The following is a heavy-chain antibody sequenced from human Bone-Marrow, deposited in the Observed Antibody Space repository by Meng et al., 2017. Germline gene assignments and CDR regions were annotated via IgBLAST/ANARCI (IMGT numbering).Heavy chain of an antibody. D-gene: IGHD4-23*01. CDR3: ARGGNEFDY. J-gene: IGHJ4*02. CDR1: GFTFSSYA. Sequence: QVRLLGSGGGVVQPGRSLILSCASPGFTFSSYAMHWVRQAPGKGLEWVAVISYDGSNKYYADSVKGRFTISRDNSKNTLYLQMNSLRAEDTAVYYCARGGNEFDYWGQGTLVTVSS. CDR2: ISYDGSNK. V-gene: IGHV3-30*01.